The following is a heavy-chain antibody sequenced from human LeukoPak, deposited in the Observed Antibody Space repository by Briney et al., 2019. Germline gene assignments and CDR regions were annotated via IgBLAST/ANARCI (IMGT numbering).Heavy chain of an antibody. CDR2: IYYSGST. CDR1: GGSISSYY. Sequence: PSETLSLTCTVSGGSISSYYWSWIRQPPGKGLEWIGYIYYSGSTNYNPSLKSRVTISVDMSKNQFSLKLSSVTAADTAVYYCARDRVAVAGTRVYYYGMDVRGQGTTVTASS. D-gene: IGHD6-19*01. CDR3: ARDRVAVAGTRVYYYGMDV. J-gene: IGHJ6*02. V-gene: IGHV4-59*01.